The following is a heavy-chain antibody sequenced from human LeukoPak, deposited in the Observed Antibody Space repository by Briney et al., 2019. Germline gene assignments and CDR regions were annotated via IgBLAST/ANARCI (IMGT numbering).Heavy chain of an antibody. Sequence: ASVKVSCKVSGYTLTELSMHWVRQAPGKGLEWMGGFDPEDGETIYAQKFQGRVTMTEDTSTDTAHKELSSLRSEDTAVYYCATGYYYDSSGLNWFDPWGQGTLVTVSS. CDR2: FDPEDGET. CDR1: GYTLTELS. V-gene: IGHV1-24*01. D-gene: IGHD3-22*01. J-gene: IGHJ5*02. CDR3: ATGYYYDSSGLNWFDP.